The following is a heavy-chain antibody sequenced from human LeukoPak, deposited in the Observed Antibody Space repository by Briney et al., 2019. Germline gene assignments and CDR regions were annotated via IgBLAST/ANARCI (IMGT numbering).Heavy chain of an antibody. CDR2: INPNSGGT. D-gene: IGHD3-10*01. CDR3: ARASVLLWFGGDNWFDP. CDR1: GYKFIDYH. Sequence: GASVKVSCKASGYKFIDYHLHWVRQAPGQGLEWMGWINPNSGGTNYAQKFQGRVTMTRDTSISTAYMELSRLRSDDTAVYYCARASVLLWFGGDNWFDPWGQGTLVTVSS. J-gene: IGHJ5*02. V-gene: IGHV1-2*02.